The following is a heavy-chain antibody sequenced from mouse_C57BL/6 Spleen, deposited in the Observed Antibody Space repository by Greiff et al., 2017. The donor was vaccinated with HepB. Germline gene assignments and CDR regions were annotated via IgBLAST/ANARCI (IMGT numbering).Heavy chain of an antibody. CDR1: GYTFTSYW. D-gene: IGHD2-3*01. Sequence: VQLQQPGAELVKPGASVKLSCKASGYTFTSYWMHWVKQRPGQGLEWIGMIHPNSGSTNYNEKFKSKATLTVDNASSTAYMQLSSLTSEDSAVYYCAQGPIYDGYYYAMDYWGQGTSVTVSS. CDR3: AQGPIYDGYYYAMDY. V-gene: IGHV1-64*01. J-gene: IGHJ4*01. CDR2: IHPNSGST.